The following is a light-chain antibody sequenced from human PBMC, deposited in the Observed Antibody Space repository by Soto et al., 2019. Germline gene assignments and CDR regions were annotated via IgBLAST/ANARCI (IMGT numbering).Light chain of an antibody. V-gene: IGKV3-15*01. CDR1: QSVSSN. J-gene: IGKJ5*01. CDR3: QQYHNWPPIT. Sequence: EIIISQSPSTLSVSHGERATLSCRASQSVSSNLAWYQQKPGQAPRLLIYGASTRATAIPARFSGSGSGTEFTLTISSLQSGDFAVYYCQQYHNWPPITFGQGTRLAI. CDR2: GAS.